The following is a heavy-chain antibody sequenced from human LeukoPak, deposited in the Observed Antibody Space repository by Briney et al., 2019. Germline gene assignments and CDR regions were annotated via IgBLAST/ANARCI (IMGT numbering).Heavy chain of an antibody. J-gene: IGHJ4*02. CDR2: ITGSGDGT. Sequence: GGSLRLSCAASGFTFSNYAMMWVRQAPGKRLEWVSSITGSGDGTHYADSVRGRFTISRDNSENTLYLQLNSLRAEDTAVYFCVKGFVHPTYYFDYWGQGTLVTVSS. V-gene: IGHV3-23*01. D-gene: IGHD3-10*01. CDR3: VKGFVHPTYYFDY. CDR1: GFTFSNYA.